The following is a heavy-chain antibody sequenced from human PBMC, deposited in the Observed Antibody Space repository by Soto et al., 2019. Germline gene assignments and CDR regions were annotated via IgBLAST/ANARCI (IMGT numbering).Heavy chain of an antibody. J-gene: IGHJ4*02. D-gene: IGHD3-3*01. CDR3: ARDRNGRYGTRTFITI. V-gene: IGHV4-30-4*01. CDR1: GGSISSGDYY. Sequence: SETLSLTCTVSGGSISSGDYYWSWIRQPPGKGLEWIGYIYYSGSTYYNPSLKSRVTISVDTSKNQFSLKLSSVTAADTAVYYCARDRNGRYGTRTFITIWGQGTLVTVSS. CDR2: IYYSGST.